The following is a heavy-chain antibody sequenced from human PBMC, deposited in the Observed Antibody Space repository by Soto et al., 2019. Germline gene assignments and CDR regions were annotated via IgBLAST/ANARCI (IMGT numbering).Heavy chain of an antibody. V-gene: IGHV1-3*01. D-gene: IGHD2-21*01. CDR3: ARPGSCLIVAFGL. J-gene: IGHJ3*01. Sequence: QVQLVQSGAEVKKPGASVRVSCKASGYTFISYAIHWARQAPGQRLEWMGWINAGNGNTKYSQKFQGRVTITRGTCANTAYMELSGLKSEDTAIYCCARPGSCLIVAFGLWGQGTMVTVSS. CDR1: GYTFISYA. CDR2: INAGNGNT.